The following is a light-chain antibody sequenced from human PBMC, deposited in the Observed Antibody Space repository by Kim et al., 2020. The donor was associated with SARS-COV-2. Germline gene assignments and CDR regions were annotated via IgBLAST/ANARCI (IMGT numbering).Light chain of an antibody. J-gene: IGLJ2*01. CDR1: SSDVGGYNY. V-gene: IGLV2-8*01. Sequence: QSALTQPPSASGSPGQSVTISCTGTSSDVGGYNYVSWYQQHPGKAPKLMIYEVTKRPSGVPDRLSGSKSGNTASLTVSGLQADDEANYYCTAYAGGNNLLFGGGTQLTVL. CDR3: TAYAGGNNLL. CDR2: EVT.